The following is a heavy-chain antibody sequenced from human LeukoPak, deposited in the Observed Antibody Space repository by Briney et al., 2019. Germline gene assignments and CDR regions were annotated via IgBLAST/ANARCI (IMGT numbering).Heavy chain of an antibody. D-gene: IGHD3-9*01. CDR2: ISAYNGNT. CDR3: ARGNKPRPYDILTGYYDYYYGMDV. CDR1: GYTFTSYG. V-gene: IGHV1-18*01. J-gene: IGHJ6*02. Sequence: ASVKVSCKASGYTFTSYGISWVRQAPGQGLEWMGWISAYNGNTNYAQKLQGRVTMTTDTSTSTAYMELRSLRFDDTAVYYCARGNKPRPYDILTGYYDYYYGMDVWGQGTTVTVSS.